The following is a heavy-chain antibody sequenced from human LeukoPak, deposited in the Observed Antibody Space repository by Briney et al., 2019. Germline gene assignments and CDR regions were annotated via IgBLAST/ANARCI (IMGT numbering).Heavy chain of an antibody. Sequence: SETLSLTCTVSGGSISSYYWSWIRQPPGKGLEWIGYIYYSGSTNYNPSLKSRVTISVDTSKNQFSLKLSSVTAADTAAYYCARGHDVDPYYGMDVWGQGTTVTVSS. V-gene: IGHV4-59*01. CDR2: IYYSGST. J-gene: IGHJ6*02. CDR3: ARGHDVDPYYGMDV. D-gene: IGHD2-15*01. CDR1: GGSISSYY.